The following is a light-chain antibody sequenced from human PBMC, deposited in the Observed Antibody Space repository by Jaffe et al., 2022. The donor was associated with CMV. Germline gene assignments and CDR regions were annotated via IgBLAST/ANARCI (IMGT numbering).Light chain of an antibody. CDR2: AAS. J-gene: IGKJ2*01. V-gene: IGKV1-39*01. CDR3: QQSHSIPPT. CDR1: ESITSY. Sequence: DIQMTQSPSSLSASVGDRVTITCRPSESITSYLNWYQQKPGQAPRLLIYAASNLQPGVPSRFSGSESETDFTLTISSLQPEDSATYYCQQSHSIPPTFGQGTKLQIK.